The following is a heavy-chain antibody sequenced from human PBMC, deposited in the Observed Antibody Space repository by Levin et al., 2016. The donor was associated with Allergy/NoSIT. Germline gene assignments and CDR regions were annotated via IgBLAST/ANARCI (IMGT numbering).Heavy chain of an antibody. CDR1: GYTFTMYG. D-gene: IGHD4-11*01. CDR2: ASPYNGNT. Sequence: ASVKVSCKASGYTFTMYGITWVRQAPGQGLEWMGWASPYNGNTKYTQTLQGRVTMTADTSTNTAYMELRSLRSDDTAVYYCARDRRAGATVTSYHIYYGMDVWGQGATVTVSS. CDR3: ARDRRAGATVTSYHIYYGMDV. V-gene: IGHV1-18*04. J-gene: IGHJ6*02.